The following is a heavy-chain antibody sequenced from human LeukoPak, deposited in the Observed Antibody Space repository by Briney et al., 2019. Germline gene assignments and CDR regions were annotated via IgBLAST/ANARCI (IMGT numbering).Heavy chain of an antibody. Sequence: GGSLRLSCAASGFTFSSYGMHWVRQAPGRGLEWVAVIWYDGSNKYYADSVKGRFTISRDNSKNTLYLQMNSLRAEDTAVYYCARDLDYYYMDVWGKGTTVTVSS. CDR2: IWYDGSNK. CDR1: GFTFSSYG. V-gene: IGHV3-33*01. CDR3: ARDLDYYYMDV. J-gene: IGHJ6*03.